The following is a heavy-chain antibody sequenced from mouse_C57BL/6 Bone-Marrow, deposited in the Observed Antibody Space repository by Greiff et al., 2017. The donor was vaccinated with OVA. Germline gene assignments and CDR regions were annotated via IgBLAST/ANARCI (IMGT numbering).Heavy chain of an antibody. CDR3: ARLYYYGSRRFAY. CDR2: ISNLAYSI. CDR1: GFTFSDYG. Sequence: EVKLVGSGGGLVQPGGSLKLSCAASGFTFSDYGMAWVRQAPRKGPEWVAFISNLAYSIYYADTVTGRFTISRENAKNTLYLEMSSLRSEDTAMYYCARLYYYGSRRFAYWGQGTLVTVSA. V-gene: IGHV5-15*04. J-gene: IGHJ3*01. D-gene: IGHD1-1*01.